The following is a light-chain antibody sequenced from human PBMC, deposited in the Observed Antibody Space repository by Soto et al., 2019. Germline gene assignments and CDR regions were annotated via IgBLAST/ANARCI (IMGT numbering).Light chain of an antibody. CDR3: SSYTSSSTPYV. CDR1: SSDVGGYNY. J-gene: IGLJ1*01. V-gene: IGLV2-14*01. CDR2: EVS. Sequence: QSALTQPPSVSGSPGQSITISCTGTSSDVGGYNYVSWYQQHPGKAPKLMIYEVSNRPSGVANRFSGSKSGNTASLTISGLQAEDDADYYCSSYTSSSTPYVFGTGTKLTVL.